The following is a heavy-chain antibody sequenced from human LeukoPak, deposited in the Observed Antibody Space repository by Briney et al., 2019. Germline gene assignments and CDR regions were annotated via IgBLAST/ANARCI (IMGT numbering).Heavy chain of an antibody. J-gene: IGHJ4*02. D-gene: IGHD4-17*01. V-gene: IGHV3-23*01. CDR1: GFTFSSYA. Sequence: PGGSLRLSCAASGFTFSSYAKSRVRQAPGKGLEWVSGISGGGVSTFYADSVKGRFSISRDKSKNTLYLQMNSLRAEDTAAYYCAKDLRPMTTVTTALDYWGQGTLVTVSS. CDR2: ISGGGVST. CDR3: AKDLRPMTTVTTALDY.